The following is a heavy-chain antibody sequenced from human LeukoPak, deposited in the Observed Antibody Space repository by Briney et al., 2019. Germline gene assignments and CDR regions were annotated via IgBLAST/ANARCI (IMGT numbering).Heavy chain of an antibody. CDR2: IYTSGST. Sequence: PSETLSLTCTVSGYSISSGYYWGWIRQPAGKGLEWIGRIYTSGSTNYNPSLKSRVTMSVDTSKNQFSLKLSSVTAADTAVYYCARAQQDDYDILTGYSPYYYYYYMDVWGKGTTVTISS. CDR1: GYSISSGYY. CDR3: ARAQQDDYDILTGYSPYYYYYYMDV. D-gene: IGHD3-9*01. J-gene: IGHJ6*03. V-gene: IGHV4-4*07.